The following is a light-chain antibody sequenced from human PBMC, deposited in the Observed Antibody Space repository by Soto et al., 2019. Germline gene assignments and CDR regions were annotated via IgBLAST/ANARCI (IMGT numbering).Light chain of an antibody. CDR1: QSVLYSSNNKNY. Sequence: DIVMTQSPDSLAVSLGERATINCKSSQSVLYSSNNKNYLAWYQQKPGQPPKLLIYWASTRESGVPDRFSGSGSGTDFALTISSLQAEDVAVYYCQQFYGAPPDTFGQGTKLEIK. CDR2: WAS. CDR3: QQFYGAPPDT. V-gene: IGKV4-1*01. J-gene: IGKJ2*01.